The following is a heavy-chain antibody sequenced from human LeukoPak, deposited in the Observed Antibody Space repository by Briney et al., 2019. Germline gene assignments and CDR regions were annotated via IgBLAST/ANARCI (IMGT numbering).Heavy chain of an antibody. Sequence: PGGSLRLSCAVSGFTFSGFWMSWSRQAPGKGLEWVASINSDGSEGYYADVVEGRFTISRDNAKNSLYLQINSLRAEDTAVYYCARSSYSSSSSVWGQGTMVTASS. J-gene: IGHJ3*01. CDR3: ARSSYSSSSSV. CDR1: GFTFSGFW. CDR2: INSDGSEG. D-gene: IGHD6-6*01. V-gene: IGHV3-7*03.